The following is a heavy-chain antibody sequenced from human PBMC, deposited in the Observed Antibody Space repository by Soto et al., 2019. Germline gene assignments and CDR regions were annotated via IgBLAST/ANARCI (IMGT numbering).Heavy chain of an antibody. D-gene: IGHD5-12*01. CDR1: GFTFSSYD. V-gene: IGHV3-13*01. J-gene: IGHJ3*02. CDR3: ARGNFAARDGYNLQAFDI. Sequence: GGSLRLSCAASGFTFSSYDMHWVRQATGKGLEWVSAIGTAGETYYPGSVKGRFTIFRENAKNSLYLQMNSLKAEDTAVYYWARGNFAARDGYNLQAFDIWGQGTMVTVSS. CDR2: IGTAGET.